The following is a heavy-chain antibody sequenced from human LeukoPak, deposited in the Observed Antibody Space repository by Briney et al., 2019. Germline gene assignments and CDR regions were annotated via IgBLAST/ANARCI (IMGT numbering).Heavy chain of an antibody. V-gene: IGHV3-48*01. D-gene: IGHD5-18*01. CDR2: ISSSSSTI. J-gene: IGHJ4*02. CDR3: AKDQSPKRYRQISDS. Sequence: GGSLRLSCAASGFTFSSYSMNWVRQAPGKGLEWVSYISSSSSTIYYADSVKGRFTISRDNSKSTLFLQMNSLRVEDTAVYYCAKDQSPKRYRQISDSWGQGTLVTVSS. CDR1: GFTFSSYS.